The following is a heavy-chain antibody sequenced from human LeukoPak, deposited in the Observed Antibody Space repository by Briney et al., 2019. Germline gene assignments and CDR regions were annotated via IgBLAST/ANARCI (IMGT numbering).Heavy chain of an antibody. V-gene: IGHV3-66*01. Sequence: PPGGSLRLSCAASGFTVTSNYMSWVRQAPGKGLEWVSVFYGGDTTYYADSVKGRFTISRDNSKNTLYLQMSSLRAEDTAVYYCARAPGYCSGGSCYSYAFDIWGQGTVVTLSS. CDR3: ARAPGYCSGGSCYSYAFDI. D-gene: IGHD2-15*01. CDR2: FYGGDTT. CDR1: GFTVTSNY. J-gene: IGHJ3*02.